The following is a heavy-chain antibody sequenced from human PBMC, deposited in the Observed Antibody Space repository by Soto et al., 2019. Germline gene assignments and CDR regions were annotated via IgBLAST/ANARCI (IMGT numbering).Heavy chain of an antibody. CDR1: GYSFTSYW. V-gene: IGHV5-51*01. D-gene: IGHD3-10*01. Sequence: PGESLKISCKGSGYSFTSYWIGWVRQMPGKGPEWMGIIYPGDSDTRYSPSFQGQVTISADKSISTAYLQWSSLKASDTAMYYCAGGGVRGVITRTRDYYGMDVWGQGPRSPSP. CDR2: IYPGDSDT. CDR3: AGGGVRGVITRTRDYYGMDV. J-gene: IGHJ6*02.